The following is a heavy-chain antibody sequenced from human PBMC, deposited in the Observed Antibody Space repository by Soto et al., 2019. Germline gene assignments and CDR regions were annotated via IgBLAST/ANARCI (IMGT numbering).Heavy chain of an antibody. CDR1: SGSISSSNW. J-gene: IGHJ4*02. CDR2: IYHSGST. D-gene: IGHD3-16*01. Sequence: PSETLSLTCTFSSGSISSSNWWTWVRQPPGKELEWIGEIYHSGSTNSNPSLKRRVIASLDTTNKQFSLKLSSVTAADTAVYYCARAFAGDDIDYWGQGTLVTVSS. CDR3: ARAFAGDDIDY. V-gene: IGHV4-4*02.